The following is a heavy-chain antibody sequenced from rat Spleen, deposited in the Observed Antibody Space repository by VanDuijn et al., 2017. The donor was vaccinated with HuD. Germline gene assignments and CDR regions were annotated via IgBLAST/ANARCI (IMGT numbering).Heavy chain of an antibody. CDR1: EFTFSNYD. CDR3: ARGHTMGMDYFDY. Sequence: EVQLVESGGGLVQPGRSMKLSCAASEFTFSNYDMAWVRQAPTKGLEWVASISTSGGSTYYRDSVEGRFTISRDNVKSTLYLQMNSLRSEDTATYYCARGHTMGMDYFDYWGQGVMVTVSS. D-gene: IGHD1-7*01. J-gene: IGHJ2*01. V-gene: IGHV5-25*01. CDR2: ISTSGGST.